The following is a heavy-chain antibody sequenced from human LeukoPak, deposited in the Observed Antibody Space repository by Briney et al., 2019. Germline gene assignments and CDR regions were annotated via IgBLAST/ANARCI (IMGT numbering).Heavy chain of an antibody. CDR1: GYTFIDYY. J-gene: IGHJ4*02. CDR3: ARDISYCGGDCAPYYFDY. CDR2: INPNSGGT. V-gene: IGHV1-2*02. Sequence: ASVKVSCKASGYTFIDYYIHWVRQAPGQGLEWMGWINPNSGGTNYAQNFQGRVTMTRDTSISTAYMELSRLRSDDTAVYYCARDISYCGGDCAPYYFDYWGQGTLVTVSS. D-gene: IGHD2-21*02.